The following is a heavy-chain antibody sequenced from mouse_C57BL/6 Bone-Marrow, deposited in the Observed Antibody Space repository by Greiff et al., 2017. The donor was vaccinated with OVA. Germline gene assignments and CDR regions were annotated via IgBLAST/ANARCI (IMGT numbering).Heavy chain of an antibody. CDR2: ISSGGSYT. J-gene: IGHJ1*03. CDR3: ADGYRWYFDV. Sequence: DVMLVESGGDLVKPGGSLKLSCAASGFTFSSYGMSWVRQTPDKRLEWVATISSGGSYTYSPDSVKGRFTISRDNAKNTLYLQMSSLKSEDTAMYYCADGYRWYFDVWGTGTTVTVSS. D-gene: IGHD2-3*01. CDR1: GFTFSSYG. V-gene: IGHV5-6*02.